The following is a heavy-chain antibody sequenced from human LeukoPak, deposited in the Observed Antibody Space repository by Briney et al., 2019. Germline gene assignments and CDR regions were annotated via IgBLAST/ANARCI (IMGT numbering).Heavy chain of an antibody. CDR2: INPSSGST. D-gene: IGHD1-20*01. J-gene: IGHJ4*02. CDR1: GYTFNNYY. Sequence: ASVKVSCKASGYTFNNYYMNWVRQAPGQGLEWMGIINPSSGSTSYAQKFQGRVTMTRDTSTSTVYMELSSLRSEDMAVYYCARTYNWNDGYFDSWGQGTLVTVSS. CDR3: ARTYNWNDGYFDS. V-gene: IGHV1-46*02.